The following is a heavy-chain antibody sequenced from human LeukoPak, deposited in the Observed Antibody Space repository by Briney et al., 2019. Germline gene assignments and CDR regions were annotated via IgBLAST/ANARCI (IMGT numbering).Heavy chain of an antibody. CDR1: GFTFSSYW. CDR2: INSDGSST. J-gene: IGHJ4*02. Sequence: PGGSLRLSCAASGFTFSSYWMHWVRQAPGKGLVWVSRINSDGSSTSYADSVKGRFTISRDNAKNTLYLQMNSLRAEDTAVYYCARAVLGARTYYFDYWGQGTLVTVSS. D-gene: IGHD3-16*01. CDR3: ARAVLGARTYYFDY. V-gene: IGHV3-74*01.